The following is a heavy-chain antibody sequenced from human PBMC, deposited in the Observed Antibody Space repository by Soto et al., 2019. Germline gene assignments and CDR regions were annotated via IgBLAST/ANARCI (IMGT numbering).Heavy chain of an antibody. D-gene: IGHD4-17*01. CDR2: TYYRSKWSN. V-gene: IGHV6-1*01. Sequence: SQSLSLTCGISGDSVSSNSVAWNWIRQYPSRGLEWLGRTYYRSKWSNDYAVSVESRITINPDTSKNQFSLQLDSVTPEDTAVYYFARDSPGYGDYVLFDYWGQGTRVTV. J-gene: IGHJ4*02. CDR1: GDSVSSNSVA. CDR3: ARDSPGYGDYVLFDY.